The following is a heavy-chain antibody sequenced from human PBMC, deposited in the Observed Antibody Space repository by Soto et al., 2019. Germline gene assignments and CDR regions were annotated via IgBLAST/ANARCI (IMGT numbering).Heavy chain of an antibody. V-gene: IGHV1-18*04. Sequence: ASVKVSCKASGYTFTSYGISWVRQAPGQGLEWMGWISAYNGNTNYAQKLQGRVTMTTDTSTSTAYMELRSLRSDDTAVYYCARVPRYYDILTGYYPQYYFDYWGQGTLVTVSS. D-gene: IGHD3-9*01. J-gene: IGHJ4*02. CDR1: GYTFTSYG. CDR3: ARVPRYYDILTGYYPQYYFDY. CDR2: ISAYNGNT.